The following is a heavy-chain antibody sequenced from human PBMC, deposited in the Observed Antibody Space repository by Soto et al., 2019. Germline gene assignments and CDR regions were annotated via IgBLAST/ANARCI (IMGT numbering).Heavy chain of an antibody. CDR1: GFSLSDYW. V-gene: IGHV3-7*03. CDR2: IKQDGSEK. D-gene: IGHD3-3*01. Sequence: PGGSLRLSCAVSGFSLSDYWMSWVRQAPGMGLQWVANIKQDGSEKFYVDSVKGRFTISRDTAKNSVYLEMNSLRAEDTAVYFCERDNNDLWIGHYGMDVWGHGPMVTVSS. J-gene: IGHJ6*02. CDR3: ERDNNDLWIGHYGMDV.